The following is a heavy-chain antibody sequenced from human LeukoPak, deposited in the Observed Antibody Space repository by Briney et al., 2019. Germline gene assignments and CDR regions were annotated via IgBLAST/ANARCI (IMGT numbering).Heavy chain of an antibody. J-gene: IGHJ4*02. CDR2: ISYDGSNK. CDR1: GFSFSSYG. Sequence: PERSLRLSCAASGFSFSSYGMHWVRQAPGKGLEWVAVISYDGSNKLYADSVKGRFTVSRDNSRNTLYLQMNSLRAEDTAVYYCAKMQWLATNYYWGQGALVTVSS. D-gene: IGHD6-19*01. CDR3: AKMQWLATNYY. V-gene: IGHV3-30*18.